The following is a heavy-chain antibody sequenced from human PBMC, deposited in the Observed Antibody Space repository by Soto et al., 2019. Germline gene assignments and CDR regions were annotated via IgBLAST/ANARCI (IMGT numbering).Heavy chain of an antibody. CDR1: GGSISSNDFY. J-gene: IGHJ5*01. V-gene: IGHV4-31*03. D-gene: IGHD1-26*01. CDR2: IYYSGNT. Sequence: SETLSLTCIVSGGSISSNDFYWSWIRQHPGKGLEWIGYIYYSGNTYYNPSLKSRVTILVDTSKNQFSLKVSSVTPEDTAVYYCVRLIGNSWLDFWGQGTLVTVSS. CDR3: VRLIGNSWLDF.